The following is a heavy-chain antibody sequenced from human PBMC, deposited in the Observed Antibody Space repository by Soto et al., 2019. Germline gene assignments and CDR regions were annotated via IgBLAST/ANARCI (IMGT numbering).Heavy chain of an antibody. CDR3: ARGTITLFRVAPLTAFNI. Sequence: PSETLSLTCTVSRGSISSGGYSWSWIRQHPGKGLEWIGYIYHSGNTYYNPSLKSRVTRSVDTSKNQLSLNLSSVTAADTAVYHCARGTITLFRVAPLTAFNIWGEGTMVNVSS. V-gene: IGHV4-31*03. CDR1: RGSISSGGYS. D-gene: IGHD3-3*01. J-gene: IGHJ3*02. CDR2: IYHSGNT.